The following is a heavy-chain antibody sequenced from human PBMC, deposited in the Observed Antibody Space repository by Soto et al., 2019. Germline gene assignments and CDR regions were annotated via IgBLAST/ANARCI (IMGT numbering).Heavy chain of an antibody. J-gene: IGHJ6*02. CDR2: ISGSGGST. D-gene: IGHD2-15*01. Sequence: GGSLRLSCAASGFTFSSYAMNWVRQAPGKGLEWVSAISGSGGSTYYADSVKGRFTISRDNSKNTLYLQMNSLRAEDTAVYYCAKGRYCSGGSCYSWDYYYYGMDVWGQGTTVTVSS. CDR1: GFTFSSYA. CDR3: AKGRYCSGGSCYSWDYYYYGMDV. V-gene: IGHV3-23*01.